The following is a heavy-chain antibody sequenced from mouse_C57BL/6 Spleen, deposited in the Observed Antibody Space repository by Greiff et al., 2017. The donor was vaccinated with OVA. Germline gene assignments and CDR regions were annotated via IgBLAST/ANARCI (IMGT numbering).Heavy chain of an antibody. D-gene: IGHD2-3*01. CDR1: GYTFTDYE. V-gene: IGHV1-15*01. CDR3: TGYDGYYMDY. J-gene: IGHJ4*01. CDR2: IDPETGGT. Sequence: VQLVESGAELVRPGASVTLSCKASGYTFTDYEMHWVKQTPVHGLEWIGAIDPETGGTAYNQKFKGKAILTADKSSSTAYMELRSLTSEDSAVYYCTGYDGYYMDYWGQGTSVTVSS.